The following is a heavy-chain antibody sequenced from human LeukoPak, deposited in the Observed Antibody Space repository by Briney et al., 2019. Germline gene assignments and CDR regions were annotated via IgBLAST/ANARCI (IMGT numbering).Heavy chain of an antibody. Sequence: SQTLSLTCAISGDSVSSNSAAWNWIRQSPSRGPEWLGRTYYRSKWYNDYAVSVKSRITINPDTSKNQFSLQLNSVTPEDTAVYYCARMDYDILTGYPYFDYWGQGTLVTVSS. CDR3: ARMDYDILTGYPYFDY. CDR2: TYYRSKWYN. V-gene: IGHV6-1*01. J-gene: IGHJ4*02. D-gene: IGHD3-9*01. CDR1: GDSVSSNSAA.